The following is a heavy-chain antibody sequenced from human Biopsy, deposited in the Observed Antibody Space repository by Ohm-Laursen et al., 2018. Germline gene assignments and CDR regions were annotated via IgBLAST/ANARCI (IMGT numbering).Heavy chain of an antibody. D-gene: IGHD6-19*01. CDR1: GGSTNDYF. CDR2: IYSSGGS. CDR3: ARTPGKAVAGRFLDL. Sequence: TLSLTCIVSGGSTNDYFWSWIRQPAGETLEWIGRIYSSGGSSYNPSLKSRISMSMGTSNNQFSLTLTSVTAADTAVYYCARTPGKAVAGRFLDLWGRGTLVTVSS. V-gene: IGHV4-4*07. J-gene: IGHJ2*01.